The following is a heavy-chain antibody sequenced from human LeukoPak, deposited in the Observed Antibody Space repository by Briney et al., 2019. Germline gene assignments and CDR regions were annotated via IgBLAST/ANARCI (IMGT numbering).Heavy chain of an antibody. Sequence: ASVKVSCKASGYTFTGYYMHWVRQAPGQGLEWMGWINPNSGGTNYAQKFQGWVTMTRDTSISTAYMELSRLRSDDTAVYYCARGTPYSGSYGSAFDIWGQGTMVTVSS. D-gene: IGHD1-26*01. CDR2: INPNSGGT. V-gene: IGHV1-2*04. J-gene: IGHJ3*02. CDR3: ARGTPYSGSYGSAFDI. CDR1: GYTFTGYY.